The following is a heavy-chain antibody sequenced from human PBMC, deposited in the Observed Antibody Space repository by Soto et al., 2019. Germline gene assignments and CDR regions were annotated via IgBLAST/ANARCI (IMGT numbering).Heavy chain of an antibody. CDR3: AREKNSGYYRTVDY. CDR2: VTHDGTER. CDR1: GFTLSGHG. D-gene: IGHD3-10*01. Sequence: QVQLVASGGGVVQPGRSLSLSCAASGFTLSGHGLHWVRQAPGQGLEWGAVVTHDGTERHYPDSVKGRFTITRDISKNTFYLQMNSLRVEDTAMYYCAREKNSGYYRTVDYWGQGTLVTVSS. V-gene: IGHV3-30*03. J-gene: IGHJ4*02.